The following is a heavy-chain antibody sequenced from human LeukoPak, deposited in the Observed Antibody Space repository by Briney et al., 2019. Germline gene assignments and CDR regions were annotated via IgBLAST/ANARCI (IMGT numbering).Heavy chain of an antibody. V-gene: IGHV4-4*02. D-gene: IGHD6-25*01. CDR2: AHLDGSA. CDR1: GGSVSSTNW. Sequence: SETLSLTCGVSGGSVSSTNWWTWIRQPPGKGLEWIGKAHLDGSANFNPSLKSRLTMSVDQSENHVSLKMTSVSAADTAVYYCAREGGFYRPLDYSGQGTLVTVSS. CDR3: AREGGFYRPLDY. J-gene: IGHJ4*02.